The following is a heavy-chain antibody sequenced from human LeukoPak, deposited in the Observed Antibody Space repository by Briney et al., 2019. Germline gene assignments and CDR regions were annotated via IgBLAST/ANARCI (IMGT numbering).Heavy chain of an antibody. Sequence: SETLSLTCTVSGGSTNTYCCSWIRQPAEKGLEWIGRIYPSGSTYYNPSLKGRVTISIDKSKNQFSLRLTSVTAADTAVYYCARDRCGYSEYYFDYWGQGSLVTVSS. CDR3: ARDRCGYSEYYFDY. CDR1: GGSTNTYC. J-gene: IGHJ4*02. D-gene: IGHD5-18*01. V-gene: IGHV4-4*07. CDR2: IYPSGST.